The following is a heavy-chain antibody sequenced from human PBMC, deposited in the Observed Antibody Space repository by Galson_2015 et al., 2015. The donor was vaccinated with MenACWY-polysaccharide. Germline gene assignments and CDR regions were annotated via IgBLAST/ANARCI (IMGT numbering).Heavy chain of an antibody. J-gene: IGHJ4*02. Sequence: SLRLSCAASGFTFSEVWMSWVRQAPGKGLEWVGRINSRADGGAADYGAPVRGSFTVSRDDSIKTLFLQMNSLKAEDTAVYYCVTALYPYTSDLWYGLGHWGQGTLVTVSS. CDR1: GFTFSEVW. CDR2: INSRADGGAA. V-gene: IGHV3-15*01. CDR3: VTALYPYTSDLWYGLGH. D-gene: IGHD6-19*01.